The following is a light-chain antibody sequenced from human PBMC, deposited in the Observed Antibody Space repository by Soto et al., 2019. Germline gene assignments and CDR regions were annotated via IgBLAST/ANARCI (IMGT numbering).Light chain of an antibody. CDR3: ISYARSDTYV. CDR2: EVN. CDR1: NSDVGKYNY. V-gene: IGLV2-8*01. J-gene: IGLJ1*01. Sequence: QSALTQPPSASGSPGQSVTISCTGTNSDVGKYNYVSWHQQHPGKAPKLLIYEVNKRPSGVPDRFSGSKSGNTASLTVSGLQAEDEADYYCISYARSDTYVFGTGTKLTVL.